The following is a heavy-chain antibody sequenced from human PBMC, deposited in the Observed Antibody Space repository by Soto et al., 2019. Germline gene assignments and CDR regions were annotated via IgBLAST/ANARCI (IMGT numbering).Heavy chain of an antibody. CDR2: IHYSGST. CDR3: ARGFVETAMAFDY. Sequence: QVQLQESGPGLVKPSQTLSLACSVSGASINSGGYFWSWIRQLPGKGLEWIGYIHYSGSTYYNPSLKSRVVMSMDTSKNDFSLKLSSVTAADTPVFYCARGFVETAMAFDYWGQGALVTVSS. CDR1: GASINSGGYF. D-gene: IGHD5-18*01. J-gene: IGHJ4*02. V-gene: IGHV4-31*03.